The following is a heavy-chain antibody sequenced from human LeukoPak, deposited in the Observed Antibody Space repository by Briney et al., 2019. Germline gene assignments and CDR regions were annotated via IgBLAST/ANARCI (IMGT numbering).Heavy chain of an antibody. CDR3: GKNRYSGSLSPFDI. CDR1: KFAFSSYA. CDR2: ISGGGGNT. D-gene: IGHD1-26*01. Sequence: GGSLRLSCAASKFAFSSYAMSWVRQAPGKGLEWVTAISGGGGNTYYADSVKGRFTISRDNSKNTLYLQMNSLRAEDTAVYYCGKNRYSGSLSPFDIWGQGTMVTVSS. V-gene: IGHV3-23*01. J-gene: IGHJ3*02.